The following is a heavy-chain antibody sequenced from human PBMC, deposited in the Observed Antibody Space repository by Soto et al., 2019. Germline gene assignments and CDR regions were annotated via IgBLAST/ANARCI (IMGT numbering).Heavy chain of an antibody. CDR3: ARTSTVIPYNWFDP. CDR1: GGSISSYY. CDR2: IYYSGST. V-gene: IGHV4-59*01. D-gene: IGHD4-4*01. Sequence: PSETLSLTCTVSGGSISSYYRSWIRQPPGRGLEWIGYIYYSGSTNYNPSLKSRVTISVDTSKNQFSLKLSSVTAADTAVYYCARTSTVIPYNWFDPWGQGTLVTVSS. J-gene: IGHJ5*02.